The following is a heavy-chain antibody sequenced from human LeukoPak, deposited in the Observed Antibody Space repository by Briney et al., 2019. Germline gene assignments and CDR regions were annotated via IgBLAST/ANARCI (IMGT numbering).Heavy chain of an antibody. CDR3: ARDVKLDRRFATPLDY. Sequence: ASVRVSCMASGGNFSSYAISWVRQAPGQGLEWMGTIVPILGSVTYAQNFKGRVRITADESKTTAYMELNSLRSEDTAVYYCARDVKLDRRFATPLDYWGQGTLVTVST. CDR2: IVPILGSV. D-gene: IGHD1-1*01. V-gene: IGHV1-69*11. J-gene: IGHJ4*02. CDR1: GGNFSSYA.